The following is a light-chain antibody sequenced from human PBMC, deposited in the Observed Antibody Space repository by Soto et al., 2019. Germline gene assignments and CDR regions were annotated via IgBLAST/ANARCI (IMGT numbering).Light chain of an antibody. CDR2: WES. J-gene: IGKJ1*01. CDR1: KSVLLTANHKNC. Sequence: DIVMTQSPDSLPVCLGERSNITCTFRKSVLLTANHKNCLAWFKQKPGHPPKLLIYWESIRESGVHDRFIGGGSGTDFTLTINNVQAEEVAVDYCQQYYNTQTFCQGTKVDIK. V-gene: IGKV4-1*01. CDR3: QQYYNTQT.